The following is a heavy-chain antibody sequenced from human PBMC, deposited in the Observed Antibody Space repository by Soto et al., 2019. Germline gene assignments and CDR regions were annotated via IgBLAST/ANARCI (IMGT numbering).Heavy chain of an antibody. CDR1: GYSFTSYW. V-gene: IGHV1-69*01. CDR2: IIPIFGTA. D-gene: IGHD2-15*01. J-gene: IGHJ6*02. Sequence: KISCKGSGYSFTSYWISWVRQAPGQGLEWMGGIIPIFGTANYAQKFQGRVTITADESTSTAYMELSSLRSEDTAVYYCARHPGGRGYYYGMDVWGQGTTVTVSS. CDR3: ARHPGGRGYYYGMDV.